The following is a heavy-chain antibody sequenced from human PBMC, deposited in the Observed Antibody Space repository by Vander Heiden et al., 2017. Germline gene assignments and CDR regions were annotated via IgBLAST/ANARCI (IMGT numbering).Heavy chain of an antibody. CDR3: ARESTTAGTGWFDP. Sequence: QVQLQESGPGLVTPSQTLSLTRSVSGSPISSGGYYWSWIRPRPGKGLECIGDIYYTGRNYNNTTVKSRLTISVDKSKNQLSQKLSSVTAAETAVYYCARESTTAGTGWFDPGGQVTMVTV. D-gene: IGHD4-17*01. CDR1: GSPISSGGYY. CDR2: IYYTGRN. V-gene: IGHV4-31*03. J-gene: IGHJ5*02.